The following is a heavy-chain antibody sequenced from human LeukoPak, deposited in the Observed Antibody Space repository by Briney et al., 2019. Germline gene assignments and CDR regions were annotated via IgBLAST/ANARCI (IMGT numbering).Heavy chain of an antibody. CDR1: GGSISSSSYY. CDR2: INHSGST. D-gene: IGHD2-2*01. CDR3: ARRPRRDIVVVPAAMGWPATARGTGYFDY. V-gene: IGHV4-39*07. J-gene: IGHJ4*02. Sequence: SETLSLTCTVSGGSISSSSYYWGWIRQPPGKGLEWIGEINHSGSTNYNPSLKSRVTISVDTSKNQFSLKLSSVTAADTAVYYCARRPRRDIVVVPAAMGWPATARGTGYFDYWGQGTLVTVSS.